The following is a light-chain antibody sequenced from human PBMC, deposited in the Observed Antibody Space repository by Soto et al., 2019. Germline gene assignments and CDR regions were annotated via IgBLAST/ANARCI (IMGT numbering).Light chain of an antibody. V-gene: IGKV3-11*01. CDR2: DAS. J-gene: IGKJ4*01. Sequence: EIVFTQSPATLSLSPGERATLSCRASQSIGLAIAWYQHKPGQAPRLLIFDASQRATGIPARFSGSGSGTDFTLTISSLEPEDFAVYYCQQYGSSPLTFGGGTKVDIK. CDR3: QQYGSSPLT. CDR1: QSIGLA.